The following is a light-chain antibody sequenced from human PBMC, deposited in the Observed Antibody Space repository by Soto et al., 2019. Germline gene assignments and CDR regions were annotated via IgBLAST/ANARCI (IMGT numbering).Light chain of an antibody. CDR1: ETISNF. CDR3: QQYKIFPYT. V-gene: IGKV1-5*01. J-gene: IGKJ2*01. Sequence: DIPMTQSPSTLSASVGARVAITCRARETISNFLAWYQQKPGKAPKLLFFDASNLGSGVPSRFSGSGSGTEFTLTITSLQPDDFATYYCQQYKIFPYTCGQATNLDLK. CDR2: DAS.